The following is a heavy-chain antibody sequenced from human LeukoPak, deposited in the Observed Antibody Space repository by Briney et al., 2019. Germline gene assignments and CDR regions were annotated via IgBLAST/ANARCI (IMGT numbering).Heavy chain of an antibody. Sequence: EASVKVSCKASGGTFSSYAISWVRQAPGQGLEWMGGIIPIFGTANYAQKFQGRVTITTDESTSTAYMELSSLRSEDTAVYYCARERYCGGDCYHLNGYFQHWGQGTLVTVSS. CDR3: ARERYCGGDCYHLNGYFQH. CDR2: IIPIFGTA. D-gene: IGHD2-21*01. V-gene: IGHV1-69*05. CDR1: GGTFSSYA. J-gene: IGHJ1*01.